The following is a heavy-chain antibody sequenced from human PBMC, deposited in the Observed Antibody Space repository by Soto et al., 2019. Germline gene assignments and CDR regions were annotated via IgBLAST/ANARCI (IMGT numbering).Heavy chain of an antibody. CDR1: GYTFTSYD. V-gene: IGHV1-8*01. D-gene: IGHD2-15*01. CDR2: MNPNSGNT. Sequence: ASVKVSCKASGYTFTSYDINWVRQATGQGLEWMGWMNPNSGNTGYAQKFQGRVTMTRNTSISTAYMELSSLRSEDTAVYYCARGHGGYCSGGSCYTENWFDPWGQGTLVTVSS. CDR3: ARGHGGYCSGGSCYTENWFDP. J-gene: IGHJ5*02.